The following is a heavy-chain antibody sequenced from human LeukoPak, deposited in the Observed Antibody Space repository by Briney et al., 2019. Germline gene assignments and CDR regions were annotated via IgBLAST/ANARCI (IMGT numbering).Heavy chain of an antibody. J-gene: IGHJ4*02. CDR1: GFTFSSYG. D-gene: IGHD1-26*01. CDR3: ALGAVFDY. Sequence: GRSLRLSCAASGFTFSSYGMHWVRQAPGKGLEWVAVISYDGSNKYYADSVKGRFTISRDNSKNTLYLQMSSLRAEDTAVYYCALGAVFDYWGQGTLVTVSS. CDR2: ISYDGSNK. V-gene: IGHV3-30*03.